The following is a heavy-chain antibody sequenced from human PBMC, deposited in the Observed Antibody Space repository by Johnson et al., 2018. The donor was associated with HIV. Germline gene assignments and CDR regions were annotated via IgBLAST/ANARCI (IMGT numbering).Heavy chain of an antibody. CDR1: GFTFGDYA. D-gene: IGHD5-12*01. CDR2: IRSKAYGGTT. CDR3: TRDREYSGYERDFLDAAFDI. V-gene: IGHV3-49*03. Sequence: VQLVESGGGLVQPGRSLRLSCTASGFTFGDYAMSWFRQAPGKGLEWVGFIRSKAYGGTTEYAASVKGRFTISRDDSKSIAYLQMNSLKTEDTAVYYCTRDREYSGYERDFLDAAFDIWGRGTMVTVSS. J-gene: IGHJ3*02.